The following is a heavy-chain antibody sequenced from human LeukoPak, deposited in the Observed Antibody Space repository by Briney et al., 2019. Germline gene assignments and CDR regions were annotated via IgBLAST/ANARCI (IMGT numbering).Heavy chain of an antibody. J-gene: IGHJ4*02. V-gene: IGHV1-69*04. CDR2: IIPILGIA. CDR1: GGTFSSYA. Sequence: SVKVSCKASGGTFSSYAISWVRQAPGQGLEWMGRIIPILGIANYAQKFQGRVTITADKSTGTAYMELSSLRSEDTAVYYCASVMSVVVAATDYWGQGTLVTVSS. D-gene: IGHD2-15*01. CDR3: ASVMSVVVAATDY.